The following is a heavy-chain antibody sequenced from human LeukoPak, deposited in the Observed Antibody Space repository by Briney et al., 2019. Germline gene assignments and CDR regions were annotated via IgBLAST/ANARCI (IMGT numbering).Heavy chain of an antibody. J-gene: IGHJ4*02. CDR1: GFIFSSYA. CDR2: ISGSGGST. CDR3: AKDGYSSGWAFDY. Sequence: GGSLRLSCAASGFIFSSYAMSWVRQAPGKGLEGVSGISGSGGSTYYADSVKGRFTISRDNSKNTLYLQMNSLRAEDTAVYYCAKDGYSSGWAFDYWGQGTLVTVSS. V-gene: IGHV3-23*01. D-gene: IGHD6-19*01.